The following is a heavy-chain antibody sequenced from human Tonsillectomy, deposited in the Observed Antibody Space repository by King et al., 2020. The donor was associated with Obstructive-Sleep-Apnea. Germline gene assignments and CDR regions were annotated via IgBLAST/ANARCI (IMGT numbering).Heavy chain of an antibody. D-gene: IGHD3-3*01. CDR3: ARVGDWGGYSNNWFDP. CDR2: IYFSWST. Sequence: QLQGSGPGLVKPSETLSPTCNVSCGSISSSRYHLGWVRQPPGKGLGGLGNIYFSWSTYYNPSLKSRVTLTVDTSKNQFSLKLSSVTAADTALYYCARVGDWGGYSNNWFDPWGQGTLVTVSS. J-gene: IGHJ5*02. V-gene: IGHV4-39*07. CDR1: CGSISSSRYH.